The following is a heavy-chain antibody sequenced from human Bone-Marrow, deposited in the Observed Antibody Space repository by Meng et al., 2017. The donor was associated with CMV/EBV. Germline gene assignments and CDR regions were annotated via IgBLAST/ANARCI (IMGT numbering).Heavy chain of an antibody. CDR1: GYTFTSYD. J-gene: IGHJ4*02. V-gene: IGHV1-8*01. CDR3: AFGFPMVRGVIPPLEFDY. D-gene: IGHD3-10*01. CDR2: MNPNSANT. Sequence: ASVKVSCKASGYTFTSYDINWVRQATGQGLEWMGWMNPNSANTGYAQKFQGRVTMTRNTSISTAYRELSSPKSEDTAVYYCAFGFPMVRGVIPPLEFDYWGQGTLVTVSS.